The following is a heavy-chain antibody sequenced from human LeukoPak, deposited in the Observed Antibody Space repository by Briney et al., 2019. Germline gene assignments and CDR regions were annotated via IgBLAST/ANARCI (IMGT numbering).Heavy chain of an antibody. V-gene: IGHV3-73*01. D-gene: IGHD5-24*01. CDR1: GFTFSGSA. J-gene: IGHJ3*02. Sequence: GGSLRLSCAASGFTFSGSAMHWVRQASGKGLEWVGRIRSKANSYATAYAASVKGRFTISRDDSKNTAYLQMNSLKTEDTAVYYCTMLEMATTQAPAFDIWGQGTMVTVSS. CDR3: TMLEMATTQAPAFDI. CDR2: IRSKANSYAT.